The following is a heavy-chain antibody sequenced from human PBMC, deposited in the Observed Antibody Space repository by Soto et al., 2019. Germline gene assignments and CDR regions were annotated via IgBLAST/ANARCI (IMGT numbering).Heavy chain of an antibody. CDR2: ISVSGDNI. D-gene: IGHD2-8*01. V-gene: IGHV3-21*06. CDR1: GFSFNSFN. Sequence: GGSLRLSCLASGFSFNSFNMNWIRRAPGRGLEWVASISVSGDNIYYGDSMQGRFTISRDNSKSSVFLDLNSLRVEDTAVYYCARDLGLLKSMFDYWGQGTLVTVSS. J-gene: IGHJ4*02. CDR3: ARDLGLLKSMFDY.